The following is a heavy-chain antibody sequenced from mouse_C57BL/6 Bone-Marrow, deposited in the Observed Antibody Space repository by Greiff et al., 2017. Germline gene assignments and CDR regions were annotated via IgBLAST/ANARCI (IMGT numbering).Heavy chain of an antibody. Sequence: EVHLVESGGGLVKPGGSLKLSCAASGFTFSDYGMHWVRQAPEKGLEWVAYISSGSSTIYYADSVKGRFTISRDNAKNTLFLQMTSLRSEDTAMYYCARSYYGSSDDAMDYWGQGTSVTGSS. CDR2: ISSGSSTI. D-gene: IGHD1-1*01. CDR3: ARSYYGSSDDAMDY. V-gene: IGHV5-17*01. J-gene: IGHJ4*01. CDR1: GFTFSDYG.